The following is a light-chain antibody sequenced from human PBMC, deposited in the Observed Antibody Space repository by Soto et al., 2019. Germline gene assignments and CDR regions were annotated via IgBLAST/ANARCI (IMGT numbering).Light chain of an antibody. J-gene: IGKJ2*01. CDR2: LGS. CDR3: MQALQPLFT. CDR1: QSLLHSNGYNY. Sequence: DVVMTQSPLSLSVTPGEPASISCTSSQSLLHSNGYNYLDWYLQKPGHSPQLLIYLGSNRASGVPDRFSGSGSGTDFTLQISRVEAEDVGVSYCMQALQPLFTFGQGTKLEIK. V-gene: IGKV2-28*01.